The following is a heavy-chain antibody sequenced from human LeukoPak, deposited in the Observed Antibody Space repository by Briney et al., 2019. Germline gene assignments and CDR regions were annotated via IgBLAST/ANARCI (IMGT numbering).Heavy chain of an antibody. J-gene: IGHJ1*01. Sequence: GGSLRLSCAASGFTFSSYSMNWVRQAPGKGLEWVSSISSSSSYIYYADSVKGRFTISRDNAKNSLYLQMNSLRAEDTAVYYCARDLVGDYDSSGYGLEYFQHWGQGTRVTVSS. CDR2: ISSSSSYI. CDR1: GFTFSSYS. V-gene: IGHV3-21*01. CDR3: ARDLVGDYDSSGYGLEYFQH. D-gene: IGHD3-22*01.